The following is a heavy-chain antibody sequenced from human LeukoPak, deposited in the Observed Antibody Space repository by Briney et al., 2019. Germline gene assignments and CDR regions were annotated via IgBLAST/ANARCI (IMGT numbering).Heavy chain of an antibody. CDR3: ARRRRRAWFDP. V-gene: IGHV4-39*07. J-gene: IGHJ5*02. CDR1: GGSISSSSYY. Sequence: SETLSLTCTVSGGSISSSSYYWGWIRQPPGKGLEWIGEINHSGSTNYNPSLKSRVTISVDTSKNQFSLKLSSVTAADTAVYYCARRRRRAWFDPWGQGTLVTVSS. CDR2: INHSGST.